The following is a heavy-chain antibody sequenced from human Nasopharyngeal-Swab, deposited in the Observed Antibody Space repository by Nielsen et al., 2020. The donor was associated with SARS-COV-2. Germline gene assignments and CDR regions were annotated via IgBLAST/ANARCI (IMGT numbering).Heavy chain of an antibody. CDR3: ARARDWGSYFYYYYMDV. J-gene: IGHJ6*03. CDR2: IYNNGST. D-gene: IGHD7-27*01. CDR1: GGSVSTGSYY. V-gene: IGHV4-61*01. Sequence: SETLSLTCTVSGGSVSTGSYYWTWIRQPPGKGLEWIGSIYNNGSTKYNPSLKSRVTISVDTSKNQFSLKLNSVTAADTAVYYCARARDWGSYFYYYYMDVWGNGTTVTVSS.